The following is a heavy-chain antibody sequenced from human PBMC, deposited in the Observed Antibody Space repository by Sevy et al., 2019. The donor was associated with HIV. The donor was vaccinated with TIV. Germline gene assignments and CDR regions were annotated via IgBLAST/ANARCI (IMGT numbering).Heavy chain of an antibody. CDR1: GFILSSYA. J-gene: IGHJ4*02. D-gene: IGHD1-26*01. V-gene: IGHV3-30-3*01. CDR2: ISYDGSNK. Sequence: GGSLRLSCAASGFILSSYAMHWVRQAPGKGLEWVAVISYDGSNKYYADSVKGRFTISRDNSKNTLYLQMNSLRAEDTAVYYCASASGSYPIDYWGQGSLVTVSS. CDR3: ASASGSYPIDY.